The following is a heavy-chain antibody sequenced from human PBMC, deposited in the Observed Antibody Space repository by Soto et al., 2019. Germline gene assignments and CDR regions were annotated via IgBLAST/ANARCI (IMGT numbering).Heavy chain of an antibody. CDR2: ISSNGVGT. CDR1: GFTLSGYA. CDR3: ARRARPDFYYMDV. V-gene: IGHV3-64*01. D-gene: IGHD6-6*01. J-gene: IGHJ6*03. Sequence: GVLRLSCAASGFTLSGYAMDWVRQAPGKGLEYVSGISSNGVGTYYANSVQGRFTISRDNSKNTVYLQMGSLRPEDMAVYYCARRARPDFYYMDVWGNGTTVTVSS.